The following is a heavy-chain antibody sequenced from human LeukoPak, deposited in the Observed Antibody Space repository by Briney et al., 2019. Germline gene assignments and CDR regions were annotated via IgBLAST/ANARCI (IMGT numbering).Heavy chain of an antibody. J-gene: IGHJ6*02. V-gene: IGHV4-30-4*01. Sequence: PSETLSLTCTVSGGSISSGDYYWSWIRQPPGKGLEWIGYIYYSGSTYYNPSLKSRVTISVDTSKNQFSLKLSSVTAADTAVYYCARDRAPYGRVYYYYGMDVWGQGTTVTVSS. CDR1: GGSISSGDYY. CDR3: ARDRAPYGRVYYYYGMDV. CDR2: IYYSGST. D-gene: IGHD1-26*01.